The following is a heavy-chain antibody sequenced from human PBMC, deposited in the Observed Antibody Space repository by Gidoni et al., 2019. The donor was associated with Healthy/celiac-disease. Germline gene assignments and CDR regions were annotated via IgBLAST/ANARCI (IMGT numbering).Heavy chain of an antibody. Sequence: EVQLVESGGGLVQPGGSLRRSCAASGFTVSRYEMNWVRQAPGKGLEWVSYISSSGSTIYYADSVKGRFTISRDNAKNSLYLQMNSLRAEDTAVYYCASMGPYCSGGSCYPYFDYWGQGTLVTVSS. J-gene: IGHJ4*02. D-gene: IGHD2-15*01. CDR3: ASMGPYCSGGSCYPYFDY. CDR2: ISSSGSTI. V-gene: IGHV3-48*03. CDR1: GFTVSRYE.